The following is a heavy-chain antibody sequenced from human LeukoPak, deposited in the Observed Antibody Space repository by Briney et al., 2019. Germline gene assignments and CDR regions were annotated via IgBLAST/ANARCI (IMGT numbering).Heavy chain of an antibody. J-gene: IGHJ4*02. CDR2: IYYSGST. D-gene: IGHD2-2*01. CDR1: GGSISSYY. Sequence: SETLSLTCTVSGGSISSYYWSWIRQPPGKGLEWIGYIYYSGSTNYNPSLKSRVTISVDTSKNQFSLKLSSVTAADTAVYYCARQKDSSSWSYFDYWGQGTLVTVSS. CDR3: ARQKDSSSWSYFDY. V-gene: IGHV4-59*08.